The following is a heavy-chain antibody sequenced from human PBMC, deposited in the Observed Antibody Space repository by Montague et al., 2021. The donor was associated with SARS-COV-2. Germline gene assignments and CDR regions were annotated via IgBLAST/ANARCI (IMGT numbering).Heavy chain of an antibody. V-gene: IGHV2-70*01. CDR3: ARTRDYDILTGSYSGFDY. D-gene: IGHD3-9*01. CDR1: GFSLSTSGMC. CDR2: IDWDXDK. J-gene: IGHJ4*02. Sequence: PALVKPTQTLTLTCTFSGFSLSTSGMCVSWIRQPPGKALEWLALIDWDXDKYYSTSLKTRLTISKDTSINQVVLTMTNMDPVDTATYYCARTRDYDILTGSYSGFDYWGQGTLVTVSS.